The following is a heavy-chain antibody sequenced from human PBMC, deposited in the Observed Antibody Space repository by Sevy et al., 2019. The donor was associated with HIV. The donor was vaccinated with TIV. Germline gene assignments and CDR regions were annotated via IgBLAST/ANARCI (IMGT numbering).Heavy chain of an antibody. Sequence: ASVKVSCKASGGTVSSYAISWVRQAPGQGLEWMGGTIPIFGTANYAQKFQGRVTITADESTSTAYMELSSLRSEDTAVYYCARSTTVTTNYYYYGMDVWGQGTTVTVSS. J-gene: IGHJ6*02. CDR3: ARSTTVTTNYYYYGMDV. CDR1: GGTVSSYA. CDR2: TIPIFGTA. V-gene: IGHV1-69*13. D-gene: IGHD4-17*01.